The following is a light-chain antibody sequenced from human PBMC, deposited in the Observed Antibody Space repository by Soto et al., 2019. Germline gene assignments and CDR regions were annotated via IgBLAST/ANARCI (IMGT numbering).Light chain of an antibody. CDR1: QCISNY. V-gene: IGKV1-39*01. J-gene: IGKJ1*01. Sequence: IQMTQSPSSLSASVGDRVIITCRASQCISNYLNWYQRKPGKAPKLLIHAASRLQSGVPSRFSGSGSGTDFTLTISSLQPEDFATYDCQQSYSTPRTFGQGTKVDVK. CDR2: AAS. CDR3: QQSYSTPRT.